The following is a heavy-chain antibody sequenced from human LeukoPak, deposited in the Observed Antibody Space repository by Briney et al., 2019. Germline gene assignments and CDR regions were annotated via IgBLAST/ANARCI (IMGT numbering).Heavy chain of an antibody. CDR3: ASQNRGTAARSGGLGY. D-gene: IGHD6-6*01. V-gene: IGHV3-7*01. CDR1: GFTFSSYW. J-gene: IGHJ4*02. CDR2: IKQDGSEK. Sequence: AGGSLRLSCAASGFTFSSYWMSWVRQAPGKGLEWVANIKQDGSEKYYVDSVKGRFTISRDNAKNSLYLQMNSLRAEDTAVYYCASQNRGTAARSGGLGYWGQGTLVTVSS.